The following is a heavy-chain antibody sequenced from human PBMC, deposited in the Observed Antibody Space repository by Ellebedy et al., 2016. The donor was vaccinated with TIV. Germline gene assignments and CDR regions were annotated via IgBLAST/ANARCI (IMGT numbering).Heavy chain of an antibody. CDR2: IYYSGAT. CDR3: ARQLAELDY. J-gene: IGHJ4*02. V-gene: IGHV4-59*08. CDR1: GGSISSHY. D-gene: IGHD1-14*01. Sequence: MPSETLSLTCTVSGGSISSHYWSWIRQPPGKGLEWLGYIYYSGATYYSPSLKGRITISLDTSKNQFSLNLRAVTAADTAVYYCARQLAELDYWGQGSRVIVSS.